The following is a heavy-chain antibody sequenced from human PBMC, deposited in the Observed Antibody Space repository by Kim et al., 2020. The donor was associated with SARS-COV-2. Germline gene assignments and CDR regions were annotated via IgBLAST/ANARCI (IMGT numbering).Heavy chain of an antibody. D-gene: IGHD2-8*02. CDR3: AKSTIVLVVYAFDY. Sequence: ADSVKGRFTISRDNSKNTLYLQMNSLRAEDTAVYYCAKSTIVLVVYAFDYWGQGTLVTVSS. J-gene: IGHJ4*02. V-gene: IGHV3-23*01.